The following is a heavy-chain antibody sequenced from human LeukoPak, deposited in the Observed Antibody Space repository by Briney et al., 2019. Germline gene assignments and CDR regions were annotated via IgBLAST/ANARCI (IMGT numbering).Heavy chain of an antibody. CDR1: GGSLSSGVYY. CDR3: ARHDCAGGWIDP. Sequence: PSQTLSLTCTVSGGSLSSGVYYWSWIRQHPGKGLEWIGYIYYIGSTYYNPSLKSRATISVDTSKKQFSGKLSSVTAADTAVYYCARHDCAGGWIDPWGQGTLVTVSS. CDR2: IYYIGST. D-gene: IGHD2-21*02. J-gene: IGHJ5*02. V-gene: IGHV4-31*03.